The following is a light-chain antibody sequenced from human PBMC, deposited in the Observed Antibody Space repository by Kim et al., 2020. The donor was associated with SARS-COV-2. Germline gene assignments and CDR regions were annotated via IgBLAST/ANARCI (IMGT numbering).Light chain of an antibody. CDR1: ETINRN. CDR3: KRYYKWPPKYI. CDR2: RAS. Sequence: EKVVTQSPATLSVSPGGRATLSCRASETINRNLGWYQQKPGQAPRLLIYRASTRATGVPARFSGSGSGTEFTLTISDLQSEDSAVYYCKRYYKWPPKYIFGQGTKVDIK. V-gene: IGKV3-15*01. J-gene: IGKJ2*01.